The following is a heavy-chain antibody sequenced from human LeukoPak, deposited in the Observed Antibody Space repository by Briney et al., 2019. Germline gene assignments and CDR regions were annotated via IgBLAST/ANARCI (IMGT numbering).Heavy chain of an antibody. CDR3: ARGGKQWRGGNYFDS. Sequence: ASVKVSFKASVYTFTYYALHWVRQAPGQSLEWMGWITTGRGETRYSQEFQRRITFTRDISASRVYMDLSDLRSEDAAVYYCARGGKQWRGGNYFDSWGQGTLVAVSS. J-gene: IGHJ4*02. CDR1: VYTFTYYA. CDR2: ITTGRGET. V-gene: IGHV1-3*03. D-gene: IGHD6-19*01.